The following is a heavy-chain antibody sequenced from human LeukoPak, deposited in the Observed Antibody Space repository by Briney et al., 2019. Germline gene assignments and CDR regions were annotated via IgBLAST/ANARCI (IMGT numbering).Heavy chain of an antibody. CDR3: ARAYDSSGYYYFFDY. CDR1: GFTFSDHY. J-gene: IGHJ4*02. Sequence: PGGSLRLSCAASGFTFSDHYMDWVRQAPGKGLEWVSRTRKKDNSYTTEYAASVKGRFTISRDDSKYSLYLQMNSLKSEDTAVYYCARAYDSSGYYYFFDYWGQGTLVTVSS. CDR2: TRKKDNSYTT. V-gene: IGHV3-72*01. D-gene: IGHD3-22*01.